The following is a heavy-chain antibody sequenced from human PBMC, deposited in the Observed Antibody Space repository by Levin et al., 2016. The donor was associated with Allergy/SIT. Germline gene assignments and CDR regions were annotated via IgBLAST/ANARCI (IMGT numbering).Heavy chain of an antibody. V-gene: IGHV3-23*01. CDR3: AKHDIVLMVYAIPAVGMDV. J-gene: IGHJ6*02. Sequence: VRQAPGKGLEWVSAISGSGGSTYYADSVKGRFTISRDNSKNTLYLQMNSLRAEDTAVYYCAKHDIVLMVYAIPAVGMDVWGQGTTVTVSS. CDR2: ISGSGGST. D-gene: IGHD2-8*01.